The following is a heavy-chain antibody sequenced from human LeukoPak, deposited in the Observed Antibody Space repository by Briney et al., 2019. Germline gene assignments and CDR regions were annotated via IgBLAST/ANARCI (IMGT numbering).Heavy chain of an antibody. CDR3: ANGKGYFEF. V-gene: IGHV3-23*01. J-gene: IGHJ4*02. CDR2: ISGTGGST. CDR1: GLSFSSSA. D-gene: IGHD3-9*01. Sequence: GGSLRLSCTASGLSFSSSAMSWVRQAPGKGLEWVSAISGTGGSTYYADSVKGRFTISRDNSKNTVYLQMNGLRAEDTAIYYCANGKGYFEFWGQGTLVTVSS.